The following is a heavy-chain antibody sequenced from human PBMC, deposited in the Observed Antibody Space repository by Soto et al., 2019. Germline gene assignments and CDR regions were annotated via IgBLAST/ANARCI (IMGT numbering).Heavy chain of an antibody. Sequence: GASVKVSCKASGYTFTSYYMHWVRQAPGQGLEWMGIINPSGGSTSYAQKFQGRVTMTRDTSTSTVYMELSSLRSEDTAVYYCASPYCSSTSCCYSRYAFDIWGQGTMVTVSS. CDR1: GYTFTSYY. J-gene: IGHJ3*02. D-gene: IGHD2-2*01. CDR3: ASPYCSSTSCCYSRYAFDI. CDR2: INPSGGST. V-gene: IGHV1-46*01.